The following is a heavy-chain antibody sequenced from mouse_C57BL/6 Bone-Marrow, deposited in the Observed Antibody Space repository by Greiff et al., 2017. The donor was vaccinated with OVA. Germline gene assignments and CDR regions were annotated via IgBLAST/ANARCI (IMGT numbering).Heavy chain of an antibody. CDR1: GYTFTSYW. CDR2: IYPGSGST. V-gene: IGHV1-55*01. J-gene: IGHJ4*01. D-gene: IGHD2-5*01. CDR3: ARCDSNYYYAMDY. Sequence: VQLQQPGAELVKPGASVKMSCKASGYTFTSYWITWVKQRPGQGLEWIGDIYPGSGSTNYNEKFKSKATLTVDTSSSTAYMQLSSLTSEDSAVYYCARCDSNYYYAMDYWGQGTSVTVSS.